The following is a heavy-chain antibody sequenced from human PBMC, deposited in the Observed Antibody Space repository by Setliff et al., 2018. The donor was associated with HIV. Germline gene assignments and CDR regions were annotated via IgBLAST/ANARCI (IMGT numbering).Heavy chain of an antibody. D-gene: IGHD3-10*01. Sequence: ASVKVSCKASGYTFTSFDINWVRQTTGQGLEWMGWMNPNSGNSGFAQKFQGRVTMTRNSSISTACMELSSLRFDDTAVYYCTRIRAMVRGVTSYDAFDIWGQGTKVTVSS. J-gene: IGHJ3*02. CDR1: GYTFTSFD. V-gene: IGHV1-8*01. CDR2: MNPNSGNS. CDR3: TRIRAMVRGVTSYDAFDI.